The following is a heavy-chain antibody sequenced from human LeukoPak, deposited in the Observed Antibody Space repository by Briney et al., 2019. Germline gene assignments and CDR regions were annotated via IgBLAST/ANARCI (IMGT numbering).Heavy chain of an antibody. V-gene: IGHV4-59*08. CDR3: ARHPTGSGRTNGMDV. Sequence: PSETLSLTCTVSGGSISTYYWSWIRQPPGNGLEWIGSIYYSGTTNYNPSLESRVTISVDTSKNQFSLKLSSVTAADTAVYYCARHPTGSGRTNGMDVWGQGTTVTVSS. D-gene: IGHD3-10*01. CDR1: GGSISTYY. CDR2: IYYSGTT. J-gene: IGHJ6*02.